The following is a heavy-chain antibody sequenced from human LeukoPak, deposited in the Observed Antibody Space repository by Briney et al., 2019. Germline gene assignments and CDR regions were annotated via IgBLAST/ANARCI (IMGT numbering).Heavy chain of an antibody. V-gene: IGHV1-69*01. Sequence: KSGGSLRLSCAASGGTFSSYAISWVRQAPGQGLEWMGGIIPIFGTANYAQKFQGRVTITADESTSTAYMELSSLRSEDTAVYYCAREQYCSSTSCYTGGYYYYGMDVWGQGTTVTVSS. J-gene: IGHJ6*02. CDR2: IIPIFGTA. CDR1: GGTFSSYA. CDR3: AREQYCSSTSCYTGGYYYYGMDV. D-gene: IGHD2-2*02.